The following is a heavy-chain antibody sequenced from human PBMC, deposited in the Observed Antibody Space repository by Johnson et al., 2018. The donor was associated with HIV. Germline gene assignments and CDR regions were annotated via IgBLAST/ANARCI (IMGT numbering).Heavy chain of an antibody. Sequence: QMQLVESGGGLVKPGGSLRLSCAASGFSISDYYMSWIRQAPGKGLEWISYIGRSGTTIYYADSVKGRFTISRDNTKNSLYLQMNSLRAEDTAVYYCAKEGRYVEGAFDIWGQGTMVTVSS. CDR2: IGRSGTTI. J-gene: IGHJ3*02. CDR1: GFSISDYY. D-gene: IGHD5-12*01. V-gene: IGHV3-11*04. CDR3: AKEGRYVEGAFDI.